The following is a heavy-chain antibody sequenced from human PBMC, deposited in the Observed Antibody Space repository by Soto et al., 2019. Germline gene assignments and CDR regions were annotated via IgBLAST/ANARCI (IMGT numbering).Heavy chain of an antibody. V-gene: IGHV4-34*01. CDR3: ARGRGEYCSSTSCYWEDDY. Sequence: SETLSLTCAVYGGSFSGYYWSWIRQPPGKGLEWIGEINHSGSTNYNPSLKSRVTISVDTSKNQFSLKLSSVTAADTAVYYCARGRGEYCSSTSCYWEDDYWGQGTLVTVSS. CDR1: GGSFSGYY. CDR2: INHSGST. J-gene: IGHJ4*02. D-gene: IGHD2-2*01.